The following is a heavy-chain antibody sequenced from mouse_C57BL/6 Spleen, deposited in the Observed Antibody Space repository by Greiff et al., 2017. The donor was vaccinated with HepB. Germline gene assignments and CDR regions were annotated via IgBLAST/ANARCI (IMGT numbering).Heavy chain of an antibody. J-gene: IGHJ2*01. CDR3: ARSTTVVARYFDY. Sequence: QVQLQQSGAELVRPGTSVKLSCKASGYTFTSYWMHWVKQRPGQGLEWIGVIDPSDSYTNYNQKFKGKATLTVDTSSSTAYMQLSSLTSEDSAVYYCARSTTVVARYFDYWGQGTTLTVSS. D-gene: IGHD1-1*01. CDR1: GYTFTSYW. CDR2: IDPSDSYT. V-gene: IGHV1-59*01.